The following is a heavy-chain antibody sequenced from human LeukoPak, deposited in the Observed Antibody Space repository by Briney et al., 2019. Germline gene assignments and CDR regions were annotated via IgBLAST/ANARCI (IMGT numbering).Heavy chain of an antibody. V-gene: IGHV4-34*01. D-gene: IGHD6-13*01. J-gene: IGHJ5*02. CDR2: INHSGST. CDR1: GGSFSGYY. Sequence: SETLSLTCAVYGGSFSGYYWSWIRQPPGKGLEWIGEINHSGSTNYKPSLKSRVTISVDASKNQCSLKLSSVTAADTAVYYCARCRFYSSSWLTVWCDPWGQGTLVTVSS. CDR3: ARCRFYSSSWLTVWCDP.